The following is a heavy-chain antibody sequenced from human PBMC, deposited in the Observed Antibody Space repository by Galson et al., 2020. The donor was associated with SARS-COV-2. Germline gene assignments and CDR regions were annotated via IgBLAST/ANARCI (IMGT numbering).Heavy chain of an antibody. CDR3: ARGWGYGDAQFDY. J-gene: IGHJ4*02. CDR2: NNPKSGGT. CDR1: GYAFNPYY. D-gene: IGHD4-17*01. Sequence: ASVTVSCKASGYAFNPYYMHWVRQAPGPGLEWMGWNNPKSGGTKYGQNFQGRVTMTRDTSINTAYMELDRLRSDDTAVYYCARGWGYGDAQFDYWGQGTLVTGSS. V-gene: IGHV1-2*02.